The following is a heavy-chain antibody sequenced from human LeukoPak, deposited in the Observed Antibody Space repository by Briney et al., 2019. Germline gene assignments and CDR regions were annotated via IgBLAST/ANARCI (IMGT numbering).Heavy chain of an antibody. CDR3: ARRMGLTINWFDP. Sequence: PSETLSLTCTVSGGSISSSSYYWGWIRQPPGKGLEWIGSIYYSGSTYYNPSLKSRVTISVDTPKNQFSLKLSSVTAADTAVYYCARRMGLTINWFDPWGQGTLVTVSS. CDR1: GGSISSSSYY. CDR2: IYYSGST. J-gene: IGHJ5*02. D-gene: IGHD3-9*01. V-gene: IGHV4-39*01.